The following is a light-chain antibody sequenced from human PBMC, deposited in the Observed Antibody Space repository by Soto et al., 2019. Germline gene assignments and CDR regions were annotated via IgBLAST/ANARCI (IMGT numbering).Light chain of an antibody. J-gene: IGKJ4*01. CDR1: QSVLYSSINKNY. V-gene: IGKV4-1*01. Sequence: DIVMTQSPESLAVSLGERATINCKSSQSVLYSSINKNYLAWYQQKPGQPPKLLIYWASTRESGVPDRFSGGGSGRDFTLTISSLQAEDVALYYCEQYYITPPTFGGGAKVEIK. CDR2: WAS. CDR3: EQYYITPPT.